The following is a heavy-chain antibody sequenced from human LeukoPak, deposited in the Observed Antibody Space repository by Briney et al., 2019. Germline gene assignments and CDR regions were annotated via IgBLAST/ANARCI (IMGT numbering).Heavy chain of an antibody. CDR2: ISYDGSNK. CDR3: ATDSSGYYHGIDY. D-gene: IGHD3-22*01. CDR1: GFTFSRYW. Sequence: GGSLRLSCEASGFTFSRYWMHWVRQAPGKGLEWVAVISYDGSNKYYADSVKGRFTISRDNSKNTLYLQMNSLRAEDTAVYYCATDSSGYYHGIDYWGQGTLVTVSS. J-gene: IGHJ4*02. V-gene: IGHV3-30*03.